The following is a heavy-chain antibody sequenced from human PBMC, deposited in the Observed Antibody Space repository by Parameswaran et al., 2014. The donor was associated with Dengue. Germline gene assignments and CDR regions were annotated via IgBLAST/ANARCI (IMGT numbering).Heavy chain of an antibody. CDR3: VRHRPYDEEDY. J-gene: IGHJ4*02. D-gene: IGHD5-12*01. Sequence: WIRQPPGKGLEYLASVSYSGNTYYNPSLQSRLFISIDTSKNQFSLKLRSVTAADTAVYYCVRHRPYDEEDYWGQGTLVTVSS. V-gene: IGHV4-39*01. CDR2: VSYSGNT.